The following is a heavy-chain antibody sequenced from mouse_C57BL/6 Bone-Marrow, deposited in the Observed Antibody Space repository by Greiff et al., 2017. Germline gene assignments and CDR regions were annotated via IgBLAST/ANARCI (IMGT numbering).Heavy chain of an antibody. CDR1: GYTFTSYG. J-gene: IGHJ2*01. CDR3: ARGRYYYGSYYFDY. Sequence: VQLQQSGAELARPGASVKLSCKASGYTFTSYGISWVKQRTGQGLEWIGEIYPRSGNTYYNEKFKGKATLTADKSSSTAYMELRSLTSEDSAVYFCARGRYYYGSYYFDYWGQGTTLTVSS. CDR2: IYPRSGNT. V-gene: IGHV1-81*01. D-gene: IGHD1-1*01.